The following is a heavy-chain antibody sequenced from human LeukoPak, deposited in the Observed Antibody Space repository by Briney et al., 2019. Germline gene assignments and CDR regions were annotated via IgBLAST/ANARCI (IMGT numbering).Heavy chain of an antibody. CDR1: GFTFSSYS. V-gene: IGHV3-21*01. Sequence: GGSLRLSCAASGFTFSSYSMNWVRQAPGKGLEWVSSMSTSSYIFYADSVRGRFTISRDNAKNSLYLQMNSLRAEDTAVYYCAREGGYSYGYPFDYWGQGTLVTVSS. CDR2: MSTSSYI. D-gene: IGHD5-18*01. CDR3: AREGGYSYGYPFDY. J-gene: IGHJ4*02.